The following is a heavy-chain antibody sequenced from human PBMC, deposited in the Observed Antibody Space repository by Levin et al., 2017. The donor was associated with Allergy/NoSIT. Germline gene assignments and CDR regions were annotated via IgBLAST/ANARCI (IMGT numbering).Heavy chain of an antibody. CDR2: IRSKAYGGTA. Sequence: QAGGSLRLSCTLSGFTFGDYAMGWFRQAPGKGLEWVGFIRSKAYGGTAEYAASVKGRFSISRDDSKSIAYLQMNSLKTEDTAVYYCARDSMITMLAFDYWGQGTLVTVSS. CDR1: GFTFGDYA. CDR3: ARDSMITMLAFDY. J-gene: IGHJ4*02. V-gene: IGHV3-49*03. D-gene: IGHD3-16*01.